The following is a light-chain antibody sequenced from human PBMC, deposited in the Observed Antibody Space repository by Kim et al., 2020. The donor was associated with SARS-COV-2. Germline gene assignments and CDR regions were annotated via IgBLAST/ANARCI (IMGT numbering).Light chain of an antibody. V-gene: IGKV3-15*01. Sequence: EIVMTQSPATLSVSPGERATLSCRASQSVSSYLAWYQQKPGQAPRLLIYGASTSATGIPARFSGSGSGTEFTLTINSLQSEDFAVYYCQQYNNWPLTFGQGTKVDIK. CDR3: QQYNNWPLT. J-gene: IGKJ1*01. CDR1: QSVSSY. CDR2: GAS.